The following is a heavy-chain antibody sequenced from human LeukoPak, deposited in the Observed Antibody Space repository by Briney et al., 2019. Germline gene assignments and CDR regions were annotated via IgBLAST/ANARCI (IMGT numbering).Heavy chain of an antibody. CDR2: IYSGGST. V-gene: IGHV3-53*04. Sequence: GGSLRLSCAASGFTVGSNYMSWVRQAPGKGLEWVSVIYSGGSTYYADSVKGRFTISRHNSKNTLYLQMNSLRAEDTAVYYCARSVLWFGDGYYYYGMDVWGQGTTVTVSS. J-gene: IGHJ6*02. CDR3: ARSVLWFGDGYYYYGMDV. D-gene: IGHD3-10*01. CDR1: GFTVGSNY.